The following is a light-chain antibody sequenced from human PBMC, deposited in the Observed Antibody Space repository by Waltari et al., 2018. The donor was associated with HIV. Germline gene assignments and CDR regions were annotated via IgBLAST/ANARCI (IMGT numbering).Light chain of an antibody. V-gene: IGLV2-23*02. CDR1: SSDVGSYNL. J-gene: IGLJ2*01. CDR3: CSYAGSSTFYVV. CDR2: EVS. Sequence: QSALTQPASVSGSPGQSITISCPGTSSDVGSYNLVSWYQHPPGKAPKPMFYEVSKRPSGVSNRFSGSKSDNTASLTISGLQAEDEADYYCCSYAGSSTFYVVFGGGTKLTVL.